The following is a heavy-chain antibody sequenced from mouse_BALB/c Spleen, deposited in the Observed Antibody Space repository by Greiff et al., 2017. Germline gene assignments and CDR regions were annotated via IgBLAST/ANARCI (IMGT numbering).Heavy chain of an antibody. CDR2: ISSGGST. CDR3: ARGVVATPFDY. V-gene: IGHV5-6-5*01. Sequence: EVQLVESGGGLVKPGGSLKLSCAASGFTFSSYAMSWVRQTPEKRLEWVASISSGGSTYYPDSVKGRFTISRDNARNILYLQMSSLRSEDTAMYYCARGVVATPFDYWGQGTTLTVSS. CDR1: GFTFSSYA. J-gene: IGHJ2*01. D-gene: IGHD1-1*01.